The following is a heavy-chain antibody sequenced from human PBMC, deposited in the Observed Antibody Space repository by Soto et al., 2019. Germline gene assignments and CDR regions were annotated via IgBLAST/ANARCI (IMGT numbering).Heavy chain of an antibody. CDR3: AKEGGPYSGTPNFDY. CDR2: ITGSGGST. J-gene: IGHJ4*02. V-gene: IGHV3-23*01. CDR1: GFTFSNYA. Sequence: GGSLRLSCAASGFTFSNYAMNWVRQAPEKGLEWVSAITGSGGSTYYADSVKGRFTISRDNSMHTLYLQMSSLRADDTAVYYCAKEGGPYSGTPNFDYWGQGTLVTVSS. D-gene: IGHD1-26*01.